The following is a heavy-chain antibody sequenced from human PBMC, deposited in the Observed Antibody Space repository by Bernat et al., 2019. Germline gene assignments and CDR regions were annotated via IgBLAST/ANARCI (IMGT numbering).Heavy chain of an antibody. J-gene: IGHJ1*01. CDR2: IKEDGSVQ. D-gene: IGHD2-8*02. Sequence: EVQLVESGGALVQPGGSLRLSCVGSGFSFSGIWMTWFRQAPGKGLEWLANIKEDGSVQHYVDSVKGRFIISRDNTKNSLFLQMNSLRVDDTAVYYCARGYGPENWGQGTLVTVSS. CDR1: GFSFSGIW. V-gene: IGHV3-7*03. CDR3: ARGYGPEN.